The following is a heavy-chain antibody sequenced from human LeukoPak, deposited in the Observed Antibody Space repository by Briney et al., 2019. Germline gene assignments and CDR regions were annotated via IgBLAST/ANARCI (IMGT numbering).Heavy chain of an antibody. J-gene: IGHJ6*03. Sequence: SETLSLTCAVYGGSFSGYYWSWIRQPPGKGLEWIGEINHSGSTNYNPSLKSRVTISVDTSKNQFSLKLSSVTAADTAVYYCASFYCSGGSCYQYYYYYYMDVWGKGTTVTISS. V-gene: IGHV4-34*01. D-gene: IGHD2-15*01. CDR2: INHSGST. CDR3: ASFYCSGGSCYQYYYYYYMDV. CDR1: GGSFSGYY.